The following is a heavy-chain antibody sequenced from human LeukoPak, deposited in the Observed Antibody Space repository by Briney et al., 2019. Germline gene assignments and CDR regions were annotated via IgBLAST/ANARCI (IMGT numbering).Heavy chain of an antibody. D-gene: IGHD4-17*01. CDR2: IDPSDSYT. V-gene: IGHV5-10-1*01. CDR3: ASTGDYRGLTMGAFDI. CDR1: GYSFTSYW. Sequence: HGESLKISCKGSGYSFTSYWISWVRQMPGKGLEWMGRIDPSDSYTNYSPSFQGHVTIPADKSISTAYLQWSSLKASDTAMYYCASTGDYRGLTMGAFDIWGQGTMVTVSS. J-gene: IGHJ3*02.